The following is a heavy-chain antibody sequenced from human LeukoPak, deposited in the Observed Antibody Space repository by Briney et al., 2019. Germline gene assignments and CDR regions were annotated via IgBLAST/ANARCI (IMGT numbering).Heavy chain of an antibody. Sequence: SETLSLTCTVSGGSISSYYWSWIRQPPGKGLEWIGYIYYSGSTNYNPSLKSRVTISVDTSKNQFSLKLSSVTAADTAVYYCAKDSPALGHWSFDIWGQGTMVTVSS. V-gene: IGHV4-59*01. CDR3: AKDSPALGHWSFDI. J-gene: IGHJ3*02. CDR1: GGSISSYY. CDR2: IYYSGST.